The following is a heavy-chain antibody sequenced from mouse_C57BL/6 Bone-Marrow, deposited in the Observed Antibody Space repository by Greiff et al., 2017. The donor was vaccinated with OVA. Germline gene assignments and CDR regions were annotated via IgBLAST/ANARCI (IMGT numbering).Heavy chain of an antibody. V-gene: IGHV1-81*01. CDR1: GYTFTSYG. Sequence: VKLVESGAELARPGASVKLSCKASGYTFTSYGISWVKQRTGQGLEWIGEIYPRSGNTYYNEKFKGKATLTADKSSSTAYMELRSLTSEDSAVYFCARPRIYAMDYWGQGTSVTVSS. CDR2: IYPRSGNT. CDR3: ARPRIYAMDY. J-gene: IGHJ4*01.